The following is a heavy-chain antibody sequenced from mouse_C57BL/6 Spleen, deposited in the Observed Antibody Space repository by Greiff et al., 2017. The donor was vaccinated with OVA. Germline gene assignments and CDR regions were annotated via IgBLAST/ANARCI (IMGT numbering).Heavy chain of an antibody. CDR3: AREGYDVRFAY. CDR2: IDPSDSET. V-gene: IGHV1-52*01. Sequence: VQLQQSGAELVRPGSSVKLSCKASGYTFTSYWMHWVKQRPIQGLEWIGNIDPSDSETHYNQKFKDKATLTVDKSSSTAYMQLSSLTSEDSAVYYCAREGYDVRFAYWGQGTLVTVSA. D-gene: IGHD2-2*01. J-gene: IGHJ3*01. CDR1: GYTFTSYW.